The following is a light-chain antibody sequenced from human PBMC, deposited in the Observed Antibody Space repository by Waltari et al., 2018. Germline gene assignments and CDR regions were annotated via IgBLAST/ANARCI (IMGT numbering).Light chain of an antibody. Sequence: DIQLTQSPPSLSASVGDRVTITCRASQDITNYLNWYQQKPGKAPKLLIHDASKLEIGVPSRFSGSQSGTHFTLTISSLQPEDIGTYYCQRYDNLPIFDFGPGTKVEI. CDR1: QDITNY. CDR2: DAS. CDR3: QRYDNLPIFD. V-gene: IGKV1-33*01. J-gene: IGKJ3*01.